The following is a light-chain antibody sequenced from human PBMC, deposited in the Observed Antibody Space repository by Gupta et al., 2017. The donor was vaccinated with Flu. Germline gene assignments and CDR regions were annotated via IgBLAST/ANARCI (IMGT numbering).Light chain of an antibody. Sequence: EVILTQSPDFQSVTTKEKFTITCRASQSVGASLAWYQQKPHQSPKLLIKDTSKSCTGVPSRFSGSGSGTHFTLTINVLDDEDAATYYCHQNSSLPWTFGQWTKVEI. V-gene: IGKV6-21*01. J-gene: IGKJ1*01. CDR2: DTS. CDR3: HQNSSLPWT. CDR1: QSVGAS.